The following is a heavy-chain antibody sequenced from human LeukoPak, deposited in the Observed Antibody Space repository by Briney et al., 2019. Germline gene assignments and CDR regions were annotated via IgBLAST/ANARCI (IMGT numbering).Heavy chain of an antibody. CDR2: IYTSGST. J-gene: IGHJ3*02. V-gene: IGHV4-4*07. D-gene: IGHD6-13*01. CDR1: GGSISSYY. Sequence: SETLSLTCTVSGGSISSYYWSWIRQPAGKGLEWIGRIYTSGSTNYNPSLKSRVTMSVDTPKNQFSLKVSSVTAADTAVYYCARVYSSSGFDIWGQGTMVTVSS. CDR3: ARVYSSSGFDI.